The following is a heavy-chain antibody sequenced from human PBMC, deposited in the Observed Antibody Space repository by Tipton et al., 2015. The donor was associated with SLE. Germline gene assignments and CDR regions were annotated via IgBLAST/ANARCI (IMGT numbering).Heavy chain of an antibody. CDR2: INHSGNT. CDR1: GGSFSGYY. V-gene: IGHV4-34*01. D-gene: IGHD3-22*01. Sequence: TLSLTCAVYGGSFSGYYWSWIRKPPGKGLEWIGEINHSGNTNYNPSLKSRVTISLDTSKNQFSLKLSSVTAADTAVYYCTRGELIEGFDPWGQGTLVTVAA. CDR3: TRGELIEGFDP. J-gene: IGHJ5*02.